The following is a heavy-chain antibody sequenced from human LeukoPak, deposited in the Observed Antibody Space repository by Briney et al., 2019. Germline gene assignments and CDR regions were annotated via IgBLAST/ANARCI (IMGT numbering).Heavy chain of an antibody. D-gene: IGHD6-13*01. CDR1: GFTFSSYA. CDR3: ARAFAGSLGY. V-gene: IGHV3-30-3*01. Sequence: GGSLRLSCAASGFTFSSYAMSWVRQAPGKGLEWVAVISYDGSNKYYADSVKGRFTISRDNSKNTLYLQMNSLRAEDTAVYYCARAFAGSLGYWGQGTLVTVSS. J-gene: IGHJ4*02. CDR2: ISYDGSNK.